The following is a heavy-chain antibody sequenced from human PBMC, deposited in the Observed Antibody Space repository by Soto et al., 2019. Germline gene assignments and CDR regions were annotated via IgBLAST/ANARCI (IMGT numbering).Heavy chain of an antibody. CDR2: INHSGST. J-gene: IGHJ6*03. CDR3: ARDRGSGSYYKRASFDYYYYMDV. V-gene: IGHV4-34*01. Sequence: SETLSLTCAVYGGSFSGYYLSWIRQPPGKGLEWIGEINHSGSTNYNPSLKSRVTISVDTSKNQFSLKLSSVTAADTAVYYCARDRGSGSYYKRASFDYYYYMDVWGKGTTVTVSS. CDR1: GGSFSGYY. D-gene: IGHD3-10*01.